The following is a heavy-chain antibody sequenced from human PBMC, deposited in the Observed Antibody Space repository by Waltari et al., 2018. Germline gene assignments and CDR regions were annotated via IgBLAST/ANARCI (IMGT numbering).Heavy chain of an antibody. D-gene: IGHD6-6*01. Sequence: EVQLLESGGGLVQPGGSLRLSCAASGFTFSSYAMSWVRPAPGKGLEWVSAISGSGGSTYYADSVKGRFTISRDNSKNTLYLQMNSLRAEDTAVYYCAKGRIAARGPLLHYWGQGTLVTVSS. CDR3: AKGRIAARGPLLHY. J-gene: IGHJ4*02. CDR1: GFTFSSYA. CDR2: ISGSGGST. V-gene: IGHV3-23*01.